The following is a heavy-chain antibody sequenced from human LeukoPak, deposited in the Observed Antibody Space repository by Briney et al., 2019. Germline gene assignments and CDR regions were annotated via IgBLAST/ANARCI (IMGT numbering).Heavy chain of an antibody. CDR3: ARDRADYGDSYYFDY. Sequence: PSEALSLTCTVSGGSISSGGYYWSWIRQHPGKGLEWIGYIYYSGSTYYNPSLKSRVTISVDTSKNQFSLKLSSVTAADTAVYYCARDRADYGDSYYFDYWGQGTLVTVSS. D-gene: IGHD4-17*01. CDR2: IYYSGST. CDR1: GGSISSGGYY. J-gene: IGHJ4*02. V-gene: IGHV4-31*03.